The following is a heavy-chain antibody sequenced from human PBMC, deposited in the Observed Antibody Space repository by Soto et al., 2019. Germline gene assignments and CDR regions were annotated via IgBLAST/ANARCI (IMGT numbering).Heavy chain of an antibody. J-gene: IGHJ4*02. Sequence: SETLSLTCTVSGGSISSYYWSRIRQPPGKGLEWIGYIYYSGSTNYNPSLKSRVTISVDTSKNQFSLKLSSVTAADTAVYYCARAWGYYFDYWGQGTLVTVSS. CDR2: IYYSGST. D-gene: IGHD3-16*01. CDR3: ARAWGYYFDY. CDR1: GGSISSYY. V-gene: IGHV4-59*01.